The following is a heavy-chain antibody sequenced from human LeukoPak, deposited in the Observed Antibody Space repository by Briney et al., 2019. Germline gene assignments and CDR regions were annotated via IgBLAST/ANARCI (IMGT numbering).Heavy chain of an antibody. Sequence: PGRSLRLSCAASGFTFSSYGMHWVRQAPGKGLEWVAVIWYDGSNKYYAHSVKGRFTISRDNSKNTLYLQMNSLRAEDTAVYYCAKASPSPGYYFDSSGQGTLVTVSS. D-gene: IGHD1-14*01. CDR3: AKASPSPGYYFDS. CDR1: GFTFSSYG. CDR2: IWYDGSNK. V-gene: IGHV3-33*06. J-gene: IGHJ4*02.